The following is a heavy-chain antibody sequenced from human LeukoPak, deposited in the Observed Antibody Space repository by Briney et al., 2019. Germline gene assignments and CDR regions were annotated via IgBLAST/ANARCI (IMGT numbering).Heavy chain of an antibody. CDR1: GGSISSSNYY. CDR3: ARLIIAAAGPGRWFDP. D-gene: IGHD6-13*01. Sequence: SETLSLTCTVSGGSISSSNYYWGWIRQPPGRGLHWIGSIYYSGSTFYNPSLKSRVTMSVDTSKNQFSLNLSSVTAADTAVYYCARLIIAAAGPGRWFDPWGQGTLVTVSS. J-gene: IGHJ5*02. V-gene: IGHV4-39*01. CDR2: IYYSGST.